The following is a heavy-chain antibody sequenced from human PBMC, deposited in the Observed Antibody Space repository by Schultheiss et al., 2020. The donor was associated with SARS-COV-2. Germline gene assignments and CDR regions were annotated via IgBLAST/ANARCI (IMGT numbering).Heavy chain of an antibody. D-gene: IGHD6-19*01. CDR1: GGSISSSSYY. V-gene: IGHV4-61*02. Sequence: TLSLTCTVSGGSISSSSYYWGWIRQPAGKGLEWIGRIYTSESTNYNPSLKSRVTMSVDTSKNQLSLKLSSVTAADTAVYYCVRGGSGWYQFDSWGQGTLVTV. CDR3: VRGGSGWYQFDS. CDR2: IYTSEST. J-gene: IGHJ4*02.